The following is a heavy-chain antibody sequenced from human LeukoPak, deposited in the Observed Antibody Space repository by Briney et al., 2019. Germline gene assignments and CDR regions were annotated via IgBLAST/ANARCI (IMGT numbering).Heavy chain of an antibody. CDR2: MNPNSGNT. CDR3: ARDGTLVATEGDAFDI. V-gene: IGHV1-8*01. D-gene: IGHD5-12*01. CDR1: GYTFTSYD. Sequence: ASVKVSCKASGYTFTSYDINWVRQATGQGLEWMGWMNPNSGNTGYAQKFQGRVTMTRNTSISTAYMELSSLRSEDTAVYYCARDGTLVATEGDAFDIWGQGTMVTVSS. J-gene: IGHJ3*02.